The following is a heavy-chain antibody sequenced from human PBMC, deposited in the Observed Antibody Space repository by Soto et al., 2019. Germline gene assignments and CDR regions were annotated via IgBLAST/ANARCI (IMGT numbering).Heavy chain of an antibody. CDR1: GGSISSSSYY. Sequence: SETLSLTCTVSGGSISSSSYYWGWIRQPPGKWLEWFGIIYYSGSTYYNPSLKSRVTISVDSSKNQFSPKLSFVTAADTVLFYCARHYYDFWSGPLPPDYWGQGTLVTVSS. V-gene: IGHV4-39*01. CDR3: ARHYYDFWSGPLPPDY. CDR2: IYYSGST. J-gene: IGHJ4*02. D-gene: IGHD3-3*01.